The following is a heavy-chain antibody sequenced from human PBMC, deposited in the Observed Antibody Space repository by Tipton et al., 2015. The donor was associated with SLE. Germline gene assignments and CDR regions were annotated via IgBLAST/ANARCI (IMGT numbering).Heavy chain of an antibody. V-gene: IGHV4-61*02. CDR2: VYITGSP. J-gene: IGHJ3*01. Sequence: TLSLTCSVSSYSIYNGYYWNWIRQPAGKGLEWIGRVYITGSPYYNPSLESRVAMSMDTSKNQFSLRLTAVAAADTAVYYCARTLDALDLWGQGTMVTVSS. CDR1: SYSIYNGYY. CDR3: ARTLDALDL.